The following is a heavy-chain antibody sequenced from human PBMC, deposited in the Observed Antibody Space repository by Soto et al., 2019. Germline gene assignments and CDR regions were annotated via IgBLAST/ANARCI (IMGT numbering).Heavy chain of an antibody. CDR3: FGYAYGIES. D-gene: IGHD5-12*01. Sequence: PGGSLRLSCTVSGFTFSGSAIHWVRQASGKGLEWIGRIRIRDNNYATTFGASLKDRISISRDDSRSTAYLHVNSLKTEDTAVYYCFGYAYGIESWGQGTPVTVS. J-gene: IGHJ4*02. CDR1: GFTFSGSA. V-gene: IGHV3-73*01. CDR2: IRIRDNNYAT.